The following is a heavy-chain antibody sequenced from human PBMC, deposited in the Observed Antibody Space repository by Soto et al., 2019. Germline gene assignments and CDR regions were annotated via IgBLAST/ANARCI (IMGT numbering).Heavy chain of an antibody. CDR1: GYTFTSYA. D-gene: IGHD3-22*01. CDR3: ARATWPDYYDSSGYYYY. CDR2: INAGNGNT. V-gene: IGHV1-3*01. J-gene: IGHJ4*02. Sequence: ASVKVSCKASGYTFTSYAMHWVRQAPGQRLEWVGWINAGNGNTKYSQKFQGRVTITRDTSASTAYMELSSLRSEDTAVYYCARATWPDYYDSSGYYYYWGQGTLVTVSS.